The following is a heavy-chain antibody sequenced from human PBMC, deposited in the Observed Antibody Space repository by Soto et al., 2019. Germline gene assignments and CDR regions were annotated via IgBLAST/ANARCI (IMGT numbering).Heavy chain of an antibody. CDR1: GFTFSSYA. CDR2: ISGSGGST. D-gene: IGHD6-6*01. CDR3: VNPRGSSSPGWFDP. Sequence: GGSLRLSCAASGFTFSSYAMSWVRQAPGKGLEWVSAISGSGGSTYYADSVKGRFTISRDNSKNTLYLQMNSLRAEDTAVYYCVNPRGSSSPGWFDPWGQGTLVTVSS. J-gene: IGHJ5*02. V-gene: IGHV3-23*01.